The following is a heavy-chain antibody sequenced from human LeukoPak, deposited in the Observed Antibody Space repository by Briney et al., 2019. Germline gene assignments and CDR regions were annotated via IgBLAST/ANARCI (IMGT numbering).Heavy chain of an antibody. V-gene: IGHV3-33*06. CDR3: AKNHERGRYDSFDV. CDR2: IWNDGSNK. CDR1: GFTFSTYG. Sequence: GGSLRLSCAASGFTFSTYGIHWVRQAPGKGLEWVAVIWNDGSNKFYADSVKGRFTISRDNSKNTLYLQMNSLRAEDTAVYYCAKNHERGRYDSFDVWTQGSWVTVSS. D-gene: IGHD3-16*02. J-gene: IGHJ3*01.